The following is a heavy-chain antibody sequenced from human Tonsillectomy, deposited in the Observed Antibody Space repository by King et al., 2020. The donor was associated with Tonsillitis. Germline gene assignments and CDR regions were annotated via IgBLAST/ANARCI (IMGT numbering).Heavy chain of an antibody. CDR3: ARGHGSYGLKYYYYGMNV. CDR1: GGSFSGYY. V-gene: IGHV4-34*01. J-gene: IGHJ6*02. Sequence: VQLQQWGAGLLKPSETLSLTCAVYGGSFSGYYWSWIRQPPGKGLEWIGEINHSGSTNYNPSLKSRVTISVDTSKNQFSLKLSSVTATDTAVYYCARGHGSYGLKYYYYGMNVWGQGTTVTVSS. D-gene: IGHD5-18*01. CDR2: INHSGST.